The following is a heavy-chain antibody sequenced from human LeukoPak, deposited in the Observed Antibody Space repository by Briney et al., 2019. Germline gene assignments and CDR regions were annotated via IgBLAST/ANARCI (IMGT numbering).Heavy chain of an antibody. CDR3: AKEKAHAHPVDY. CDR1: GFTFSNYG. V-gene: IGHV3-30*18. J-gene: IGHJ4*02. CDR2: ISSDERTT. Sequence: GGSLRLSCVASGFTFSNYGMHWAHQAPGKGLEWVAVISSDERTTYYAYSVKGRFTISRDLSKSTLYLQMDSLTGEDTAVYHCAKEKAHAHPVDYWGQGTLVTVSS.